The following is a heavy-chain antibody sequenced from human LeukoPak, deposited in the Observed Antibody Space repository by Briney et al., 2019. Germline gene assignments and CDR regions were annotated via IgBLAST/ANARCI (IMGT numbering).Heavy chain of an antibody. D-gene: IGHD6-13*01. V-gene: IGHV4-4*08. CDR1: GDSITSHSW. Sequence: SETLSLTCAVSGDSITSHSWWSWVRQPPGKGLEWIGFLYSSGSTNYNPSLKSRVTLSVDTSKNQISLKLISVTAADTAVYYCARAGSSWSSYFDYWGQGTLVTVSS. J-gene: IGHJ4*02. CDR3: ARAGSSWSSYFDY. CDR2: LYSSGST.